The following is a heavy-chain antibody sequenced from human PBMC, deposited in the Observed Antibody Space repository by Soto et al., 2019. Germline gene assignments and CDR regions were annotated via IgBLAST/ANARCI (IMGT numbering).Heavy chain of an antibody. V-gene: IGHV3-66*01. Sequence: PGGSLRLSCAASGFTFSDYYMSWIRQAPGKGLEWVSYISSSGSTYYADSVKGRFTISRDNSKNTLYLQMNSLRAEDTAVYYCARVGEDFDYWGQGTLVTVSS. CDR1: GFTFSDYY. CDR2: ISSSGST. J-gene: IGHJ4*02. CDR3: ARVGEDFDY.